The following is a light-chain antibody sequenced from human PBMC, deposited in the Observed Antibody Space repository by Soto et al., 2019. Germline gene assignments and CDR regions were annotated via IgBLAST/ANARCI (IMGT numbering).Light chain of an antibody. CDR1: QSVSSN. Sequence: EIVLTQSPDTPSLSPGERATLSCRASQSVSSNSLAWYQQKVGQSPRLLIYGASTRATGIPARFSGSGSGTEFTLTISSLQSEDFAVYYCQQYKNWPRTVGQGNKVDSK. CDR2: GAS. J-gene: IGKJ1*01. V-gene: IGKV3-15*01. CDR3: QQYKNWPRT.